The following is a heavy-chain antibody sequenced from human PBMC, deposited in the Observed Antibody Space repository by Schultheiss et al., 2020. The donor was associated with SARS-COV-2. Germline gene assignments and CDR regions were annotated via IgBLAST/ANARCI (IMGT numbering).Heavy chain of an antibody. V-gene: IGHV3-11*01. CDR3: ARTYSSSSVYYYYGMDV. Sequence: GGSLRLSCAASGFTFSDYYMSWIRQAPGKGLEWVSYISSSGSTIYYADSVKGRFTISRDNAKNSLYLQMNSLRAEDTAVYYCARTYSSSSVYYYYGMDVWGQGTTVTVSS. J-gene: IGHJ6*02. CDR1: GFTFSDYY. CDR2: ISSSGSTI. D-gene: IGHD6-6*01.